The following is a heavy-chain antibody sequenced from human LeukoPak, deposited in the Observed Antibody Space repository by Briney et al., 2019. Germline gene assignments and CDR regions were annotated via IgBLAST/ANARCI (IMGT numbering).Heavy chain of an antibody. CDR1: GFTFSIYE. CDR2: ISGSGSTI. CDR3: ARGRWFDP. V-gene: IGHV3-48*03. J-gene: IGHJ5*02. Sequence: PGGSLRLSCAASGFTFSIYEMNWVRQAPGKGLEWVLFISGSGSTIHFADSVKGRFTISRDNAKNSLYLQMNSLRGEDKAVYYCARGRWFDPWGQGTLVTVSS.